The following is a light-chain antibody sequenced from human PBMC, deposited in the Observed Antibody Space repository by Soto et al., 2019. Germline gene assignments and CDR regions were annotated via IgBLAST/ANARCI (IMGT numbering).Light chain of an antibody. CDR3: NAQANNGKHV. CDR2: EVS. V-gene: IGLV2-8*01. Sequence: QSALTQPPSASGSPGQSVTISCTGNSNDVGHSSFISWYQQHPGKGPKLIIYEVSKRPSGVPDRFSGSKSGNTASLSVSGLQDEDEADYFCNAQANNGKHVFGTGTKGTVL. J-gene: IGLJ1*01. CDR1: SNDVGHSSF.